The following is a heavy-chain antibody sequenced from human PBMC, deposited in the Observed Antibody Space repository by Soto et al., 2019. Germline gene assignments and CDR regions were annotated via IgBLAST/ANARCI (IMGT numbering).Heavy chain of an antibody. J-gene: IGHJ4*02. V-gene: IGHV4-31*03. CDR2: IHYSGST. Sequence: QVQLQESGPGLVKPSQTLSLTCTVSGGSISSGGYYWSWIRQHPGKGLEWIGYIHYSGSTYYNPSLKRRVTISVDTSKNQFSLKLSSVTAADTAVYYCCGGYSYGSDDYWGQGTLVTVSS. D-gene: IGHD5-18*01. CDR1: GGSISSGGYY. CDR3: CGGYSYGSDDY.